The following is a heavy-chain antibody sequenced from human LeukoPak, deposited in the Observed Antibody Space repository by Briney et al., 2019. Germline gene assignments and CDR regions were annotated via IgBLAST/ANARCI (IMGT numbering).Heavy chain of an antibody. CDR3: ARTGYSSSWHFDY. CDR1: GFTFTSYY. V-gene: IGHV1-46*01. CDR2: INPSGGST. D-gene: IGHD6-13*01. J-gene: IGHJ4*02. Sequence: ASVKVSCKASGFTFTSYYMHWVRQAPGQGLEWMGIINPSGGSTSYAQKFQGRVTMTTDTSTSTAYMELRSLRSNDTAVYYCARTGYSSSWHFDYWGQGTLVTVSS.